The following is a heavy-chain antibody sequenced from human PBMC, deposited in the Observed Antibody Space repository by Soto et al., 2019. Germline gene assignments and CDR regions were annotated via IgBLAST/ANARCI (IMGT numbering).Heavy chain of an antibody. CDR1: GFTFSSYE. CDR2: IGTAGDT. D-gene: IGHD2-2*01. Sequence: PGRALRVSXAAPGFTFSSYEMHWVRQATGKGLEWVSAIGTAGDTYYPGSVKGRFTISRENAKNSLYLQMNSLRAGDKAVYYCARGQLGPRGDAFDIWGQGTMVTVSS. CDR3: ARGQLGPRGDAFDI. J-gene: IGHJ3*02. V-gene: IGHV3-13*01.